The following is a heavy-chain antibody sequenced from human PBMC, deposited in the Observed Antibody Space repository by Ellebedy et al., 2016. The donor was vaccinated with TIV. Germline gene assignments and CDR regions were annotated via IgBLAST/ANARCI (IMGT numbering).Heavy chain of an antibody. J-gene: IGHJ3*01. CDR2: IDPSDSYT. Sequence: GESLKISCKGSGYTFKDYSISWVRQMPGKGLEWMGKIDPSDSYTNYGPSFQGHVTFSADKSISSTYLHWTSLKASDTAMYYCARRRISSYNLLTDHNAFDLWGQGTMVTVSS. V-gene: IGHV5-10-1*01. D-gene: IGHD3-9*01. CDR3: ARRRISSYNLLTDHNAFDL. CDR1: GYTFKDYS.